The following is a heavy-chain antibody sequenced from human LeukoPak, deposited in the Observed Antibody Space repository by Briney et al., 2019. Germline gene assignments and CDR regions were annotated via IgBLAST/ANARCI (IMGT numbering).Heavy chain of an antibody. V-gene: IGHV4-31*03. Sequence: SQTLSLTCTVSGGSIRSGSFYWTWIRQHPGKGLEWIGYIYYSGTTYYNPSLKSRVSISIDTSKNQFSLKVSSMTAADTAVYYCARQGGLMEPRGMSNWFDPWGQGTLVTVSS. CDR3: ARQGGLMEPRGMSNWFDP. D-gene: IGHD1-14*01. CDR2: IYYSGTT. J-gene: IGHJ5*02. CDR1: GGSIRSGSFY.